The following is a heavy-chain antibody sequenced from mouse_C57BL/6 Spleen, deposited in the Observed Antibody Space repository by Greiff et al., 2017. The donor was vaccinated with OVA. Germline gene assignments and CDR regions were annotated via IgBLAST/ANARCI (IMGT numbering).Heavy chain of an antibody. J-gene: IGHJ4*01. Sequence: EVQLQQSGPELVKPGASVKISCKASGYTFTDYYMNWVKQSHGKSLEWIGDINPNNGGTSYNQKFKGKATLTVDKSSSTAYMELRSLTSEDSAVYYCARRVYYYAMDDWGQGTSVTVSS. V-gene: IGHV1-26*01. CDR1: GYTFTDYY. CDR2: INPNNGGT. CDR3: ARRVYYYAMDD.